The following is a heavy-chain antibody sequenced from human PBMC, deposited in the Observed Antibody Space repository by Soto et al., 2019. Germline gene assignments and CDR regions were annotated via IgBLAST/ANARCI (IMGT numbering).Heavy chain of an antibody. Sequence: PGGSLRLSCTASGFTFGDYAMSWFRQAPGKGLEWVGFIRSKAYGGTTEYAASVKGRFTISRDDSKSIAYLQMNSLKTEDTAVYYCTRDSFDYCSGGGCYSGYWGQGTLVTVSS. J-gene: IGHJ4*02. CDR2: IRSKAYGGTT. D-gene: IGHD2-15*01. V-gene: IGHV3-49*03. CDR3: TRDSFDYCSGGGCYSGY. CDR1: GFTFGDYA.